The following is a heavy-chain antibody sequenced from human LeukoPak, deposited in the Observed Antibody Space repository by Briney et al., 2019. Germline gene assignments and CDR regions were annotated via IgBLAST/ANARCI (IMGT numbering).Heavy chain of an antibody. J-gene: IGHJ4*02. CDR2: INPSGGST. Sequence: ASVKVSCKASGYTFTGYYMHWVRQAPGQGLEWMGIINPSGGSTGYAQKFQGRVTMTRDTSTSTVYMELSSLRSEDTAVYYCARVVGATLLIDYWGQGTLVTVSS. D-gene: IGHD1-26*01. CDR3: ARVVGATLLIDY. CDR1: GYTFTGYY. V-gene: IGHV1-46*01.